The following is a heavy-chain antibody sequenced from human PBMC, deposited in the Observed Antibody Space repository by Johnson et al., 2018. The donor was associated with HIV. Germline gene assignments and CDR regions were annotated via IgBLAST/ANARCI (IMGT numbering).Heavy chain of an antibody. D-gene: IGHD6-6*01. CDR3: ARERPAYSSSSSHAFDI. J-gene: IGHJ3*02. CDR1: GFTFSSYA. V-gene: IGHV3-30*04. CDR2: ISYDGSNT. Sequence: QMQLVESGGGVVQPGRSLRLSCAASGFTFSSYAMHWVRQAPGTGLEWVAVISYDGSNTYYADSVKGRFTISRDNSKNTLYLEMNSLRAEDTAVYYCARERPAYSSSSSHAFDIWGQGTMVTVSS.